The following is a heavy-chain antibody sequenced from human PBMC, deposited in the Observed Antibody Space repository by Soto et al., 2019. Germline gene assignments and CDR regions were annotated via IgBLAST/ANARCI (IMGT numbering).Heavy chain of an antibody. J-gene: IGHJ5*02. CDR1: GGTFSSYA. D-gene: IGHD1-1*01. CDR2: IIPIFGTA. V-gene: IGHV1-69*13. CDR3: ARVATGTTNWFDP. Sequence: GASVKVSCKASGGTFSSYAISWVRQAPGQGLEWMGGIIPIFGTANYAQKFQGRVTITADESTSTAYMELSSLRSEDTAVYYCARVATGTTNWFDPWGQGTLVTAPQ.